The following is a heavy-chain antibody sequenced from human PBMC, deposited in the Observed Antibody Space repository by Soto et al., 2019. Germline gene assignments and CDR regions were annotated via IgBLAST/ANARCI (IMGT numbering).Heavy chain of an antibody. CDR1: GFTFSSYA. D-gene: IGHD6-19*01. V-gene: IGHV3-23*01. CDR3: AKDPYSSGWYDAFDI. CDR2: ISGSGGST. J-gene: IGHJ3*02. Sequence: EVRLLESGGGLVQPGGSLRLSCAASGFTFSSYAMSWVRQAPGKGLEWVSAISGSGGSTYYTDSVKGRFTISRDNSKNTLYLQMNSLRAEDTAVYYCAKDPYSSGWYDAFDIWGQGTMVTVSS.